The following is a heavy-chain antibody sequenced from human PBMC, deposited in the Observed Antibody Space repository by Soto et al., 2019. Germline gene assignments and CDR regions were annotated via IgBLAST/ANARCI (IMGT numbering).Heavy chain of an antibody. CDR3: VRRVSGNYDY. V-gene: IGHV3-64*01. J-gene: IGHJ4*02. CDR1: GFTFSSYD. Sequence: EVELAESGGGMVQRGGSLRLSCVASGFTFSSYDMHWVRQATGKGLEYVSSISSNGGTTYYGNSVKGRFTISRDNSKNTLYLQMGSLRAEDMAVYYCVRRVSGNYDYWGQGTLVTVSS. D-gene: IGHD1-7*01. CDR2: ISSNGGTT.